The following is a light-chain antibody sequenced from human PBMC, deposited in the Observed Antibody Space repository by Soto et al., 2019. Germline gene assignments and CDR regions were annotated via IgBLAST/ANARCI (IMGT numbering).Light chain of an antibody. Sequence: EIVLTQSPATLSLSPGERATLSCRASQSVSSHLAWYQQKPGQAPRLLIYDASNSATGIPARFSGSGFGTDFTLTISSLEPEDFAFYYCQQRSNWPPYTFGQGTKLEIK. CDR3: QQRSNWPPYT. J-gene: IGKJ2*01. CDR1: QSVSSH. CDR2: DAS. V-gene: IGKV3-11*01.